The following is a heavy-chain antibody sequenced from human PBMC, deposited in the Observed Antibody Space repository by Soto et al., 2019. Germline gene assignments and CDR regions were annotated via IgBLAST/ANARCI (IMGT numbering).Heavy chain of an antibody. J-gene: IGHJ4*02. Sequence: PGGSLRLSCAASGFFFSAYWMSWVRQAPGKGLEWVGNIKHDTSEAHYADSVKGRFTITRDNIKNFLFLQMNGLRSDDTASYYCARDGLLFSGPYRPSRFDYWGLGTLVTVSS. CDR3: ARDGLLFSGPYRPSRFDY. D-gene: IGHD3-16*02. CDR2: IKHDTSEA. CDR1: GFFFSAYW. V-gene: IGHV3-7*03.